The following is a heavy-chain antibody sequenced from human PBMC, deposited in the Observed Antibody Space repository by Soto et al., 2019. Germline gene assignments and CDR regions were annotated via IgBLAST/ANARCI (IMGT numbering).Heavy chain of an antibody. J-gene: IGHJ2*01. CDR2: ISPSTGNT. CDR1: GYTFMNYA. D-gene: IGHD2-15*01. Sequence: QVQLVQSGAEVKEPGASVKLSCQASGYTFMNYAISWVRQAPGQGLEWMGWISPSTGNTDQAQNCQGRVTMTLDTSTNTANMELRTLRSDDSAVYYCARSYCSVGSCYTCWHFDLWGRGTLVTVSS. V-gene: IGHV1-18*01. CDR3: ARSYCSVGSCYTCWHFDL.